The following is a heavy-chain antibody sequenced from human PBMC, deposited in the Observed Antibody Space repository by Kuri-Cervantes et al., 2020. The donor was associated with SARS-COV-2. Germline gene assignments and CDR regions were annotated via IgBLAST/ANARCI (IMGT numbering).Heavy chain of an antibody. D-gene: IGHD5-18*01. CDR3: AREGEDTAMVSGFDY. J-gene: IGHJ4*02. CDR2: ISSSGSTI. V-gene: IGHV3-11*04. CDR1: GGSFSGYY. Sequence: LSLTCAVYGGSFSGYYWSWIRQPPGKGLEWVSYISSSGSTIYYADSVKGRSTISRDNAKNSLYLQMNSLRAEDTAVYYCAREGEDTAMVSGFDYWGQGTLVTVSS.